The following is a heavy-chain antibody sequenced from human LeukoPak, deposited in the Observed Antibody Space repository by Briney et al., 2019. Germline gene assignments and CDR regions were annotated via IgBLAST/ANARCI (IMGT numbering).Heavy chain of an antibody. CDR1: GFTFTSSA. D-gene: IGHD3-16*02. CDR2: IVVGSGNT. CDR3: AAALITFGGVIRPFDY. J-gene: IGHJ4*02. V-gene: IGHV1-58*02. Sequence: SVKVSCKASGFTFTSSAMQWVRQARGQRLEWIGWIVVGSGNTNYAQKFQERVTITRDMSTSTAYMELSSLRSEDTAVYYCAAALITFGGVIRPFDYWGQGTLVTVSS.